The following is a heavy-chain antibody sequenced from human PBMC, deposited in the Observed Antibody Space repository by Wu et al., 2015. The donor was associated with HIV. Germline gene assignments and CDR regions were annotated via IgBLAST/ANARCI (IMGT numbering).Heavy chain of an antibody. CDR2: INPNSGGT. CDR3: ARDCSSTSRLYYYMDV. Sequence: QVQLVQSGAEVKKPGASVKVSCKASGYTFTGYYMHWVRQAPGQGLEWMGWINPNSGGTNYAQKFQGRVTMTRDTSISTAYMELSRLRSDDTAVYYCARDCSSTSRLYYYMDVWGKGDHGSPSP. CDR1: GYTFTGYY. J-gene: IGHJ6*03. D-gene: IGHD2-2*01. V-gene: IGHV1-2*02.